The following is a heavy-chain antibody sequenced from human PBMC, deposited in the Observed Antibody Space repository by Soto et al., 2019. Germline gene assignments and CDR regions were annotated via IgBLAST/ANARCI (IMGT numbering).Heavy chain of an antibody. CDR1: GGSISSYD. CDR3: ARSEYYYDSSGYQTGYFDY. J-gene: IGHJ4*02. V-gene: IGHV4-59*01. Sequence: SETLSLTCTVSGGSISSYDWSWMRQPPGKGLEWIGYMYHSGSTNYNPSLKSRVTTSVDTSKNQFSLKLSSVTAADTAVYYCARSEYYYDSSGYQTGYFDYWGQGTLVTVSS. D-gene: IGHD3-22*01. CDR2: MYHSGST.